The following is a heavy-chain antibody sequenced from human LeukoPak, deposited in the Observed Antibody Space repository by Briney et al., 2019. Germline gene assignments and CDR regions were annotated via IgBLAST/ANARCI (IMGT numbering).Heavy chain of an antibody. CDR2: IYFSGST. CDR3: ARTTGNYGYYFDY. CDR1: GGSISSHY. J-gene: IGHJ4*02. V-gene: IGHV4-59*11. Sequence: PSETLSLTCTVSGGSISSHYWSWIRQSPGKGLEWIGYIYFSGSTNYNPSLKSRVTISVDTPKNQFSLNLSSVTAADTAIYYCARTTGNYGYYFDYWGQGAQVTVSS. D-gene: IGHD1-7*01.